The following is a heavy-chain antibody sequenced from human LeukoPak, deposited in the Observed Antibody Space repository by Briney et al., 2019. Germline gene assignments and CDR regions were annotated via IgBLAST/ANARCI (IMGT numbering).Heavy chain of an antibody. CDR2: TNEAGSDK. CDR1: GVSFNNFW. V-gene: IGHV3-7*01. J-gene: IGHJ4*02. CDR3: AIWTAELNY. Sequence: PGGSLRLSCAASGVSFNNFWTSWLRQAPGKGLEWVAHTNEAGSDKYYVDSVKGRFTISRDNVKGSQHLQMNSLRGEDTAVYYCAIWTAELNYWGQGTLVTVSS. D-gene: IGHD3-10*01.